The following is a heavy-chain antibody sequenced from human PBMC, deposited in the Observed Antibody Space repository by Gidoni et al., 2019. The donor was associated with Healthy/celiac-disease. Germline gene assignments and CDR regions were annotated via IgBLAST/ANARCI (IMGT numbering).Heavy chain of an antibody. J-gene: IGHJ3*02. CDR3: ARDGGRDYDILTGRKNTGLDAFDI. V-gene: IGHV3-21*01. CDR1: GFTFSSYS. D-gene: IGHD3-9*01. Sequence: EVQLVESGGGLVKPGGSLKLSCAASGFTFSSYSMNWVRQAPGKGLGWVSSISSSSSYIYYADSVKGRFTISRDNAKNSLYLQMNSLRAEDTAVYYCARDGGRDYDILTGRKNTGLDAFDIWGQGTMVTVSS. CDR2: ISSSSSYI.